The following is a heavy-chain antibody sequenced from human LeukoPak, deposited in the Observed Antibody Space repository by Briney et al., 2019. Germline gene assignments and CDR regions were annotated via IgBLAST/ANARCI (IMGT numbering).Heavy chain of an antibody. D-gene: IGHD3-10*01. CDR2: ISGSGGST. CDR3: AKYRGFGDSYDS. J-gene: IGHJ4*02. CDR1: GFTFSSYA. V-gene: IGHV3-23*01. Sequence: PGGSLRLSCAASGFTFSSYAMSWVRQAPGKGLEWVSAISGSGGSTYYADSVKGRFTISRDNSQSTLYLQMNSLRAEDTAVYYCAKYRGFGDSYDSWGQGTLVTVSS.